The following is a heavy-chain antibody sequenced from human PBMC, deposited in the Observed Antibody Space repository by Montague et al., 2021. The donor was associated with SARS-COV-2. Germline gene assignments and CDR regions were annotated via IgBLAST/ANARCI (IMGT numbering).Heavy chain of an antibody. D-gene: IGHD2-15*01. J-gene: IGHJ4*02. V-gene: IGHV3-23*01. Sequence: SLRLSCAASGFTFSTFAMSWVRQAPVKGLEWVSAISLSGGSTYYXDSVKGRFTISRDNSKNTLFLQMNSLRAEDTAVYYCAKGGVVVVAATDLDYWGQGTLVTVSS. CDR2: ISLSGGST. CDR1: GFTFSTFA. CDR3: AKGGVVVVAATDLDY.